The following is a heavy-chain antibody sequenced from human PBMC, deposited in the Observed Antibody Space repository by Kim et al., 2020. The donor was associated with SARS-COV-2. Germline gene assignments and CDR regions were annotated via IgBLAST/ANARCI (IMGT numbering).Heavy chain of an antibody. CDR2: GRT. D-gene: IGHD2-8*01. J-gene: IGHJ4*02. CDR3: ARTKPSLDY. V-gene: IGHV4-34*01. Sequence: GRTNYNPALKSRVTISVDTSKNQFALKLRSVTAADTAVYYCARTKPSLDYWGQGTLVTVSS.